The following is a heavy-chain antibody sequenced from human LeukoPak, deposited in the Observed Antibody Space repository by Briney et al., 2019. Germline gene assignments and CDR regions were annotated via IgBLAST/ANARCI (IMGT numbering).Heavy chain of an antibody. V-gene: IGHV1-2*02. D-gene: IGHD6-13*01. Sequence: ASVKVSCKASGYTFTDYYLHWVRQAPGQGLEWMGWINPNSGGTNYAQKFQGRVTMTRDTSISTAYMELSRLRSDDTAVYYCARDRIAAPGIDNLFHYWGQGTLVTVSS. CDR2: INPNSGGT. CDR1: GYTFTDYY. CDR3: ARDRIAAPGIDNLFHY. J-gene: IGHJ4*02.